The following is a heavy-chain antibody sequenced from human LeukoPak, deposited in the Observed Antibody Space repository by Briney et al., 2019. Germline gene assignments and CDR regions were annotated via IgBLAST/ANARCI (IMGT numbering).Heavy chain of an antibody. CDR3: AKDRSSGSKGGYYFDY. CDR2: ISGSGGST. D-gene: IGHD3-10*01. J-gene: IGHJ4*02. CDR1: GFTFSSYA. V-gene: IGHV3-23*01. Sequence: GGSLRLSCAASGFTFSSYAMSWVRQAPGKGLEWVSAISGSGGSTYYADSVKGRFTISRDNSKNTLYLQMNSLRAEDTAVYYCAKDRSSGSKGGYYFDYWGQGTLVTVSS.